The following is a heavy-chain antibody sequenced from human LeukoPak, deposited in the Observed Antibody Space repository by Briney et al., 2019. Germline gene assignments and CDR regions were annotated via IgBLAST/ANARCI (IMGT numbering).Heavy chain of an antibody. Sequence: PGGSLRLSCAASGFTFSTYWMHWVRQAPGKGLVRVSRINRDGTSITYADSVKGRFTISRDNAKNTQYLQMNSLRGEDTAVYYCAREMAVAGSFFHPWGQGTLVTVSS. D-gene: IGHD6-19*01. CDR2: INRDGTSI. V-gene: IGHV3-74*01. CDR1: GFTFSTYW. CDR3: AREMAVAGSFFHP. J-gene: IGHJ5*02.